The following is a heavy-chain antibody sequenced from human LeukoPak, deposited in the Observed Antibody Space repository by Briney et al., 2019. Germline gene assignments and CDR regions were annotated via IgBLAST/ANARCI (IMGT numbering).Heavy chain of an antibody. V-gene: IGHV1-2*02. D-gene: IGHD2/OR15-2a*01. CDR3: GVKRIRGNPFDY. CDR2: SHPSSGGA. CDR1: AYTFADYC. J-gene: IGHJ4*02. Sequence: GASVEVSCKASAYTFADYCVHWVRQAPGQGLEWMGWSHPSSGGAGYAPKFQGRVSMTGDASISTAHMQLTRLTFDDTAIYYCGVKRIRGNPFDYWGQGTLVTVSS.